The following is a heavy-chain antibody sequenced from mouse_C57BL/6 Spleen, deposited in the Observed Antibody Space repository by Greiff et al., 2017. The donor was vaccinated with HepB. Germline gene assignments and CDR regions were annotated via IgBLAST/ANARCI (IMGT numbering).Heavy chain of an antibody. CDR3: ARKEDYGSSFLDY. J-gene: IGHJ4*01. CDR1: GYTFTSYW. D-gene: IGHD1-1*01. CDR2: IDPSDSYT. Sequence: QVQLQQPGAELVKPGASVKLSCKASGYTFTSYWMQWVKQRPGQGLEWIGEIDPSDSYTNYNQKFKGKATLTVDTSSSTAYMQLSSLTSEDSAVYYCARKEDYGSSFLDYGGQGTSVTVSS. V-gene: IGHV1-50*01.